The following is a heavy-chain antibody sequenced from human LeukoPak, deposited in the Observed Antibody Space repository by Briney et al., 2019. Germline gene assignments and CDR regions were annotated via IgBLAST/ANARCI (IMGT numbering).Heavy chain of an antibody. V-gene: IGHV4-59*01. D-gene: IGHD3-9*01. CDR1: GVSISSYY. Sequence: SESLCLTCTVSGVSISSYYWSWIRQPPGKGLEWIGDIYYSGSTNYNPSLKSRVTISVDTSKNQFSLKLSSVTAADTAVYYCARVVASYYDILTGYGTPMELDPWGQGTLVTVSS. J-gene: IGHJ5*02. CDR2: IYYSGST. CDR3: ARVVASYYDILTGYGTPMELDP.